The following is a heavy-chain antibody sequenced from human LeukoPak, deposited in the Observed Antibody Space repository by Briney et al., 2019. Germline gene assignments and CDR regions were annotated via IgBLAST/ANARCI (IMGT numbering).Heavy chain of an antibody. CDR2: ISSGSTTI. CDR3: KQKTAYEMDV. Sequence: GGSLRLSCAVSGFTFSTYSMNWVRKAPGKGLEWVSDISSGSTTIYYPDSVKGRFTVSRDNAKSSLYLQMNSLRVEDTAVFFFKQKTAYEMDVWGQGTTVTVSS. D-gene: IGHD2-21*01. J-gene: IGHJ6*02. V-gene: IGHV3-48*01. CDR1: GFTFSTYS.